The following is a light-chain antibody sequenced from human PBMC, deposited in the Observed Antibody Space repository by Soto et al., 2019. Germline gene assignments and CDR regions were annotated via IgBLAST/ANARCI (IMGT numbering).Light chain of an antibody. CDR1: QSVDLN. V-gene: IGKV3-15*01. Sequence: EIEMTKAPAMLSVPPGETVALSCRASQSVDLNLAWNQQKGVQAPRLLISGASARATGIPVKFTGSGSGTLITLTISGLQYEYCAVYFCQQYDSWPSFGQGTKLQIK. CDR2: GAS. J-gene: IGKJ2*01. CDR3: QQYDSWPS.